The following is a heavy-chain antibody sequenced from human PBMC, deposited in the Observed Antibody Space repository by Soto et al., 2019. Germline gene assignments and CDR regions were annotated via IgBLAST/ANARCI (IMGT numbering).Heavy chain of an antibody. CDR3: ARDDIRHDEYYYYYGMDV. Sequence: ASVKVSCKASGGTFSSYAISWVRQAPGQGLEWMGGIIPIFGTANYAQKFQGRVTITADESTSTAYMELSSLRSEDTAVYYCARDDIRHDEYYYYYGMDVWGQGTTVTVSS. J-gene: IGHJ6*02. CDR1: GGTFSSYA. CDR2: IIPIFGTA. V-gene: IGHV1-69*13. D-gene: IGHD1-1*01.